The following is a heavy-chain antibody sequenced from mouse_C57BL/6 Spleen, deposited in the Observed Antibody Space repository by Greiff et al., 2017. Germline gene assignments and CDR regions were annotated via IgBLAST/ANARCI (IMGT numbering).Heavy chain of an antibody. CDR3: ARQGGSSHYYAMDY. CDR2: ISNGGGST. J-gene: IGHJ4*01. CDR1: GFTFSDYS. Sequence: VKLVESGGGLVQPGGSLKLSCAASGFTFSDYSMYWVRQTPETRLEWVAYISNGGGSTYYPDTVKGRFTIPRDKAKNTLYLQLSRLKSEDTAMYDCARQGGSSHYYAMDYWGQGTSVTVSS. D-gene: IGHD1-1*01. V-gene: IGHV5-12*01.